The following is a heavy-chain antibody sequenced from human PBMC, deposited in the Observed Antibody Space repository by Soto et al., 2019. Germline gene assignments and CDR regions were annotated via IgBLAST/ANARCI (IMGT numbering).Heavy chain of an antibody. CDR1: GGSIISYY. D-gene: IGHD5-12*01. CDR3: ARWLQYHDGGFDY. J-gene: IGHJ4*02. CDR2: IYYSGST. V-gene: IGHV4-59*01. Sequence: SETLSLTCTVSGGSIISYYWSWIRQPPGKGLEWIGYIYYSGSTNYNPSLKSRVTISVDTSKNQFSLKLSSVTAADTAVYYCARWLQYHDGGFDYWGQGTLVTVS.